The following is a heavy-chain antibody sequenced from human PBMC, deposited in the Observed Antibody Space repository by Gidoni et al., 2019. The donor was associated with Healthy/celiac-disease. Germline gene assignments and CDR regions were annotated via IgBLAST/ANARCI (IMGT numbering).Heavy chain of an antibody. CDR3: ATLGYCSGGSCYYYYYMDV. V-gene: IGHV1-69-2*01. CDR1: GYTFTDYY. J-gene: IGHJ6*03. Sequence: EVQLVQSGAEVKKPGATVKISCKVSGYTFTDYYMHWVQQAPGKGREWMGLVDPEDGETIYAEKFQGRVTITADTSTDTAYMELSSLRSEDTAVYYCATLGYCSGGSCYYYYYMDVWGKGTTVTVSS. D-gene: IGHD2-15*01. CDR2: VDPEDGET.